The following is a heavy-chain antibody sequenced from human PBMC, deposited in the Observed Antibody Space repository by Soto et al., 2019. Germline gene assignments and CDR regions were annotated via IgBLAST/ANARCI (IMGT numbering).Heavy chain of an antibody. CDR3: ARTPYYDFWSGYYTGAIDY. V-gene: IGHV3-7*01. D-gene: IGHD3-3*01. CDR2: IKQDGSEK. CDR1: GFTFSSYW. J-gene: IGHJ4*02. Sequence: EVQLVGSGGGLVQPGGSLRLSCAASGFTFSSYWMSWVRQAPGKGLEWVANIKQDGSEKYYVDSVKGRFTISRDNAKNSLYLQMNSLRAEDTAVYYCARTPYYDFWSGYYTGAIDYWGQGTLVTVSS.